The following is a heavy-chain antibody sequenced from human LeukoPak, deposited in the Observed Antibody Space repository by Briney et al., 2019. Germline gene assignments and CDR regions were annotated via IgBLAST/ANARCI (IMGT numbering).Heavy chain of an antibody. V-gene: IGHV3-23*01. CDR2: ISGSGGNT. Sequence: GGSLRLSCAASGFTFSSYAMSWVRQAPGKGLEWVSAISGSGGNTYYADSVKGRFTISRDNSKNTLYLQMNSLRAEDTAVYYCAKRRQWLVYYYFDYWGQGTLVTVSS. D-gene: IGHD6-19*01. J-gene: IGHJ4*02. CDR3: AKRRQWLVYYYFDY. CDR1: GFTFSSYA.